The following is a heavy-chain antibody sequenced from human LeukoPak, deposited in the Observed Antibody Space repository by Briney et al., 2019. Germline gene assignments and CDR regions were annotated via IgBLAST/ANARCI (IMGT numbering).Heavy chain of an antibody. D-gene: IGHD4-23*01. J-gene: IGHJ6*03. CDR1: GYSFTSYW. Sequence: GESLKISCKGSGYSFTSYWIGWVRQMPGKGLEWMGIIYPGDSDTRYSPSFQGQVTISADKSISTAYLQWSSLKASDTAMYYCARHAPVYGGKGPESYYYYMDVWGKGTTVTVSS. CDR3: ARHAPVYGGKGPESYYYYMDV. V-gene: IGHV5-51*01. CDR2: IYPGDSDT.